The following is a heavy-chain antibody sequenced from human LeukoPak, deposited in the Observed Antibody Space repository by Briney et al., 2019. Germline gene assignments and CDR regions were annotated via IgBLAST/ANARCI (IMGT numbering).Heavy chain of an antibody. D-gene: IGHD1-26*01. V-gene: IGHV1-46*01. J-gene: IGHJ5*02. CDR2: INPSGSST. CDR3: ARDNSVGETAWWFDP. CDR1: GYSFTSYY. Sequence: ASVKVSCKASGYSFTSYYMHWVRQAPGQGLEWMGLINPSGSSTTYAQKFQGRVTMTRDMFTSTDYMELTSLTSDDTAVYYCARDNSVGETAWWFDPWGQGTLVTVSS.